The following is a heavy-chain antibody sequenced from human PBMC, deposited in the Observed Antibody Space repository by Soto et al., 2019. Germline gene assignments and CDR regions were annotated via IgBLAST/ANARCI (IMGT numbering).Heavy chain of an antibody. V-gene: IGHV4-31*03. D-gene: IGHD3-9*01. CDR1: GGSISSGGYY. Sequence: PSETLSLTCTVSGGSISSGGYYWSWIRQHPGKGLEWIGCFYYSGSTYYNPSLKSRVTISVDTSKNQFSLKLSSVTAADTAVYYCEREGDILTGFGFDYWGQGTLVTVSS. CDR3: EREGDILTGFGFDY. CDR2: FYYSGST. J-gene: IGHJ4*02.